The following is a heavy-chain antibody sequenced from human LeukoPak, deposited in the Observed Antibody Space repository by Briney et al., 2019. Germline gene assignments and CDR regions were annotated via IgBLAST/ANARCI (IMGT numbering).Heavy chain of an antibody. Sequence: SGGSLRLSCAASGFTFTDFGMHWVRQAPGKGLDWVSHKFYAESVKRRFTISRDNSKNTLYLQMNRLRAEDTAVYYCAKDRDDYGDDCWGQRILGTVST. V-gene: IGHV3-30*02. CDR3: AKDRDDYGDDC. CDR1: GFTFTDFG. D-gene: IGHD4-17*01. J-gene: IGHJ4*02. CDR2: K.